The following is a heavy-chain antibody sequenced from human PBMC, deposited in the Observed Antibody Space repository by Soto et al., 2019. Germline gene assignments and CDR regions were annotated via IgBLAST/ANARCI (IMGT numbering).Heavy chain of an antibody. Sequence: SETLSLTCTVSGDSINNSYWSWIRQPPGRGLEWIGDIYYTGSTNYNPSLKSRVTISVDRSKNQFSLKLTSETAADTAVYYWARAPTFGGMAVVGVLRLDPWGPGILVTVSS. J-gene: IGHJ5*02. CDR3: ARAPTFGGMAVVGVLRLDP. CDR2: IYYTGST. D-gene: IGHD6-19*01. CDR1: GDSINNSY. V-gene: IGHV4-59*01.